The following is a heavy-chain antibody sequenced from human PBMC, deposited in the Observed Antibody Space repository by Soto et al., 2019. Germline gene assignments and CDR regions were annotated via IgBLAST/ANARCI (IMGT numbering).Heavy chain of an antibody. CDR2: ISGSGGST. Sequence: GGSLRLSCAASGFTFSSYAMSWVRQAPGKGLEWVSAISGSGGSTYYADSVKGRFTISRDNSKNTLYLQMNSLRAEDTAVYYCARVGYYSAGTTFHYNGLDVWGQGTTVTVSS. CDR3: ARVGYYSAGTTFHYNGLDV. V-gene: IGHV3-23*01. J-gene: IGHJ6*02. CDR1: GFTFSSYA. D-gene: IGHD3-3*01.